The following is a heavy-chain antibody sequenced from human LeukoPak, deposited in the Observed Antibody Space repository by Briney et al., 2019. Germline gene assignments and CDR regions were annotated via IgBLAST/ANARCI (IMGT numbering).Heavy chain of an antibody. CDR1: GFTFSSYS. Sequence: GGSLRLSCAASGFTFSSYSMNWVRQAPGKGLEWVSYISSSSSTIYYADSVKGRFTISGDNAKNSLYLQMNSLRAEDTAVYYCAKNPQHYYDSSGYYYEGGPFDYWGQGTLVTVSS. J-gene: IGHJ4*02. D-gene: IGHD3-22*01. CDR3: AKNPQHYYDSSGYYYEGGPFDY. CDR2: ISSSSSTI. V-gene: IGHV3-48*01.